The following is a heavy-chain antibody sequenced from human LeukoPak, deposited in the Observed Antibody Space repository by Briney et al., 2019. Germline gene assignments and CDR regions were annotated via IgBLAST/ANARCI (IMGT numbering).Heavy chain of an antibody. CDR3: AKMKGHPLPKYYMDV. CDR1: GFTFSGYA. V-gene: IGHV3-23*01. J-gene: IGHJ6*01. CDR2: ISGSGDNT. D-gene: IGHD1-26*01. Sequence: GGSLTLSCPASGFTFSGYAMSWVRRTPGKGLDGVSGISGSGDNTLYADSVKGRFTISRDNSKNTLYLEMNSLRAEDTAIYYCAKMKGHPLPKYYMDVWGQGTTVTVSS.